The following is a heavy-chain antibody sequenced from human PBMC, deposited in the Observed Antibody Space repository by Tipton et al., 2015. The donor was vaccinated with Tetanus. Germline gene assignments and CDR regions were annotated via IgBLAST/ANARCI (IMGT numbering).Heavy chain of an antibody. V-gene: IGHV4-61*05. CDR2: IFYAGST. CDR3: ARANNDFPKKGPFDS. D-gene: IGHD3-3*01. J-gene: IGHJ4*02. CDR1: GASISSSRRFD. Sequence: TLSLTCTVSGASISSSRRFDCGWIRQPPGKGLEWIGYIFYAGSTNSNPSLKSRVTISVDKAKNQFSLKLTSVTAADTAVYYCARANNDFPKKGPFDSWGQGSLVIVSS.